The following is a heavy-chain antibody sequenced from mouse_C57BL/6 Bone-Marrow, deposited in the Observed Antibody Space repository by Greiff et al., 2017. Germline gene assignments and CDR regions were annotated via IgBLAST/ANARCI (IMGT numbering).Heavy chain of an antibody. J-gene: IGHJ3*01. D-gene: IGHD1-1*01. Sequence: EVHLVESGGGLVKPGGSLKLSCAASGFTFSDYGMHWVRQAPEKGLEWVAYISSGSSTIYYADTVKGRFTISRDNAKNTLFLQMTSLRSEDTAMYYCARRYYGTQFAYWGQGTLVTVSA. V-gene: IGHV5-17*01. CDR3: ARRYYGTQFAY. CDR1: GFTFSDYG. CDR2: ISSGSSTI.